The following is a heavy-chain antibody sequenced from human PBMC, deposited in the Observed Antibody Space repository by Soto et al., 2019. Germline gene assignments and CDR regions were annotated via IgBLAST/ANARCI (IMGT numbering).Heavy chain of an antibody. Sequence: QVQLVQSGAEVKKPGSSVKVSCKASGGTFSSYTISWVRQAPGQGLEWMGRIIPILGIANYAQKFQGRVTITADKSTSTAYMELSSMRSEDTAVYYCARTGFTGCSGCSCYTKSSFDYWGQGTLVTVSS. CDR1: GGTFSSYT. CDR3: ARTGFTGCSGCSCYTKSSFDY. D-gene: IGHD2-15*01. J-gene: IGHJ4*02. V-gene: IGHV1-69*02. CDR2: IIPILGIA.